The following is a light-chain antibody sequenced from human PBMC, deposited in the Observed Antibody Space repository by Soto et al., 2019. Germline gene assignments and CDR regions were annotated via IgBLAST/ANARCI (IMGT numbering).Light chain of an antibody. Sequence: EIVLTQSPGTLSLSAGERATLSCRASQSVSSSYLAWYQQKPGQAPRLLIYGSSSRATGIPDRFSGSRSGTDFTLTISRLEHEDVSVYYCQQYGSSPPVTFGQGTRLEIK. CDR2: GSS. CDR3: QQYGSSPPVT. V-gene: IGKV3-20*01. CDR1: QSVSSSY. J-gene: IGKJ5*01.